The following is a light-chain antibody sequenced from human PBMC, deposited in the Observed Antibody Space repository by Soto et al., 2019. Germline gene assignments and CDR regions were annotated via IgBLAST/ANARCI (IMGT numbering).Light chain of an antibody. V-gene: IGLV4-69*01. CDR3: QTWGTDILV. Sequence: QLVLTQSSSASASLGASVKLTCTLSSGHSNNVIAWHQQQTEKGPRYLMKLNSDGSHTKGDGIPDRFSGSSSGAERYLTISSLQSDDEADYYCQTWGTDILVFDGGTKVTVL. CDR2: LNSDGSH. CDR1: SGHSNNV. J-gene: IGLJ2*01.